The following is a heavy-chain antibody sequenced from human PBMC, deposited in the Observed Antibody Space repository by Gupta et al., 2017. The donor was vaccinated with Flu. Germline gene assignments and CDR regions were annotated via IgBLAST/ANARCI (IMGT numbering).Heavy chain of an antibody. D-gene: IGHD5-12*01. CDR2: VSYDEINK. CDR3: AKGRNIGYDCYFDH. V-gene: IGHV3-30-3*02. J-gene: IGHJ4*02. Sequence: RQAPDEGPEWVDVVSYDEINKDHADSVKGRFTISSNNSNNTLYLLMNRLRVENTATYSCAKGRNIGYDCYFDHWGQGTPVTVSS.